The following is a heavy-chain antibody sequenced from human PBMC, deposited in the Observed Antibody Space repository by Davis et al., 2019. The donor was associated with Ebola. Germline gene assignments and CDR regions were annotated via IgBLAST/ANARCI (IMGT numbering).Heavy chain of an antibody. D-gene: IGHD3-10*01. V-gene: IGHV4-59*11. Sequence: PSETLSLTCTVSGGSISSHYWTWIRQPPGKRLEWIGYIYYAGGTDYNASLRSRLTISLDTSKTFFSLKLTSVTAADTAVYYCARIGYDGGFFDLWGRGTLVTVSS. CDR2: IYYAGGT. J-gene: IGHJ2*01. CDR1: GGSISSHY. CDR3: ARIGYDGGFFDL.